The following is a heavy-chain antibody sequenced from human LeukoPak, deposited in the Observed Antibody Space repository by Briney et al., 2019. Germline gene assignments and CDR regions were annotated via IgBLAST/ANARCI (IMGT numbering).Heavy chain of an antibody. CDR2: INPNSGGT. D-gene: IGHD3-10*01. Sequence: ASVKVSCKASGYTFTGYYMHWVRQAPGEGLERVGWINPNSGGTNYAQKFQGRVTMTRDKSIRTAYMELSRLTSDDTAVYYCARNIWFGESADAFDIWGQGTMVTVSS. CDR1: GYTFTGYY. V-gene: IGHV1-2*02. CDR3: ARNIWFGESADAFDI. J-gene: IGHJ3*02.